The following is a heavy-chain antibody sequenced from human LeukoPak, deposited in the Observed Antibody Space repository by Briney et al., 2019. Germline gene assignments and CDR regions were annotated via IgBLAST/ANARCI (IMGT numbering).Heavy chain of an antibody. Sequence: GGSLRLSCAASGFTFNNYWMSWVRQAPGKGLEWVANIKQDGSEKYYVDSVKGRFTISRDNAKNSLYLQMNSLRAEDTAVYYCARDFYGDYALSAFDIWGQGTMVTVSS. CDR1: GFTFNNYW. V-gene: IGHV3-7*01. J-gene: IGHJ3*02. CDR2: IKQDGSEK. D-gene: IGHD4-17*01. CDR3: ARDFYGDYALSAFDI.